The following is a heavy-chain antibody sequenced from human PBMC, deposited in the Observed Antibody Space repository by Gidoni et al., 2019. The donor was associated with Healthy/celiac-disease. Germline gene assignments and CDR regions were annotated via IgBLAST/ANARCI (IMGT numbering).Heavy chain of an antibody. J-gene: IGHJ4*02. D-gene: IGHD3-22*01. CDR1: VGSITRSSYY. CDR2: IYYSGST. CDR3: ASGLHSSGYDPFDY. V-gene: IGHV4-39*01. Sequence: LQLQESCPGLVKPSAPLSLTCTVSVGSITRSSYYWGWIRPPPGKGLEWIGSIYYSGSTYYNPSLKSRVTISVDTSKNQFSLKLSSVTAADTAVYYCASGLHSSGYDPFDYWGQGTLVTVSS.